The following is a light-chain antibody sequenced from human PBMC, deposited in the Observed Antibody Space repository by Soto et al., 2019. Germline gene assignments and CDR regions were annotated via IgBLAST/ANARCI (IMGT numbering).Light chain of an antibody. V-gene: IGKV3-20*01. CDR1: QSVTSSY. CDR3: QQYGSWT. J-gene: IGKJ1*01. CDR2: GVS. Sequence: EIVLTQSPGTVSLSPGERATLSCRASQSVTSSYLAWYQQKPGQAPRLLIYGVSSRATGIPDRFSGSGAGTDFTLTITRLEPEDFAVYYCQQYGSWTFGQGTKVDIK.